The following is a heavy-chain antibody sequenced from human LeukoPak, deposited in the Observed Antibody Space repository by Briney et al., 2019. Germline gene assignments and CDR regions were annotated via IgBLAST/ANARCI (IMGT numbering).Heavy chain of an antibody. CDR2: INHSGST. Sequence: PSETLSLTCAVYGGSFSGYYWSWIRQPPGKGLEWIGEINHSGSTNYNPSLKSRVTISVDTSKNQFSLKLSSVTAADTAVYYCAIGGYYGSGSRNWGQGTLVTVSS. V-gene: IGHV4-34*01. D-gene: IGHD3-10*01. CDR3: AIGGYYGSGSRN. J-gene: IGHJ4*02. CDR1: GGSFSGYY.